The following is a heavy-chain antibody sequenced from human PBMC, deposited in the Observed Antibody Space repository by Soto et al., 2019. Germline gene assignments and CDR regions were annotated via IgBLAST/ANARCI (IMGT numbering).Heavy chain of an antibody. Sequence: ASVKVSCKVSGYTLNELSMHWVRQVPGKGLEWMGGFDPEDGETVYAQKFQGRVTMTEDTSTDTANMELSSLTSEDTAVYYCATGGPAGDFDYWGQGTLDTVSS. J-gene: IGHJ4*02. CDR1: GYTLNELS. D-gene: IGHD3-10*01. CDR2: FDPEDGET. CDR3: ATGGPAGDFDY. V-gene: IGHV1-24*01.